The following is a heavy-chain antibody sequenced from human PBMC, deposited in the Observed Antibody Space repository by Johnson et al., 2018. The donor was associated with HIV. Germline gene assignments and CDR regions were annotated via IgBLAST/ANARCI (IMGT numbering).Heavy chain of an antibody. CDR2: VWYDGSNK. V-gene: IGHV3-33*06. J-gene: IGHJ3*01. CDR1: GFTFSSYA. CDR3: AKDRTNWGYDAFDV. Sequence: QVRLVESGGGLIQPGGSLRLSCAASGFTFSSYAMTWVRQAPGKGLEWVAVVWYDGSNKYYADSVKGRFTIFRDNSENTLYLQMNRLRAEDTAVYFCAKDRTNWGYDAFDVWGQGTTVTVSS. D-gene: IGHD7-27*01.